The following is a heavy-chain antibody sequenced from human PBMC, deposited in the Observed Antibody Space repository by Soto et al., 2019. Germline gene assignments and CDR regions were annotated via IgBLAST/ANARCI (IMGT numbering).Heavy chain of an antibody. CDR1: GIPVSSNY. V-gene: IGHV3-53*04. J-gene: IGHJ6*02. Sequence: EVQLVESGGGWVQPGGSLRLSCVASGIPVSSNYMTWVRQAPGKGLEWVSVLHSGGDTYYANSVKGRFTISRHDSTNTLFLQMNSLTPEDTAVYYCARDGPYYYASRMDVWGQGTTVTVSS. CDR2: LHSGGDT. CDR3: ARDGPYYYASRMDV. D-gene: IGHD3-10*01.